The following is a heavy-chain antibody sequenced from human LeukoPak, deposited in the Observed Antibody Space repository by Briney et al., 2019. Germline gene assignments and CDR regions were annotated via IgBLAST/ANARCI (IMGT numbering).Heavy chain of an antibody. Sequence: GGSLRLSCAASGFTFSSYGMHWVRQAPGKGLEWGAVIWYDGSNKYYADSVKGRFTISRDNSKNTLYLQMNSLRAEDTAVYYCAKEGYTSAYYFDYWGQGTLVTVSS. D-gene: IGHD5-18*01. V-gene: IGHV3-30*02. CDR2: IWYDGSNK. J-gene: IGHJ4*02. CDR1: GFTFSSYG. CDR3: AKEGYTSAYYFDY.